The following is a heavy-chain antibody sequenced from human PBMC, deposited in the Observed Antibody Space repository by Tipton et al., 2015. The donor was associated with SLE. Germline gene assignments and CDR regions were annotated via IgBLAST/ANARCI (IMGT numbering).Heavy chain of an antibody. V-gene: IGHV4-34*01. J-gene: IGHJ6*03. CDR2: IDHIGRT. Sequence: TLSLTCAVYGGSFTGYYWTWVRQPPGKGLEWIGEIDHIGRTNYNPSLKSRVTISVDTSKNQFSLKLRSVTAADTAVYYCARAPGLERDYYYYYYMDVWGKGTTVTVSS. D-gene: IGHD3/OR15-3a*01. CDR3: ARAPGLERDYYYYYYMDV. CDR1: GGSFTGYY.